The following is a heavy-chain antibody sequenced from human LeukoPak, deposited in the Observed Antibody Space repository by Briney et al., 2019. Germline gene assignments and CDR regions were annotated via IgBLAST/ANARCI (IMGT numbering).Heavy chain of an antibody. Sequence: QPGGSLRLSCAASGFTFSSYEMNWVRQAPGKGLEWVSYISSSGSTIYYADSVKGRFTISRDNAKNSLYLQMNSLRAEDTAVYYCARTHQSQNYYGSGSYARYFDYWGQGTLVTVSS. V-gene: IGHV3-48*03. CDR3: ARTHQSQNYYGSGSYARYFDY. J-gene: IGHJ4*02. CDR1: GFTFSSYE. D-gene: IGHD3-10*01. CDR2: ISSSGSTI.